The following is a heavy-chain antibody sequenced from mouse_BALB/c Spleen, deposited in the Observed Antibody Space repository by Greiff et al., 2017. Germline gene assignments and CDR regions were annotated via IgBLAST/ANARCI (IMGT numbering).Heavy chain of an antibody. Sequence: EVHLVESGPELVKPGASVKISCKASGYSFTGYFMNWVKQSHGKSLEWIGRINPYNGDTFYNQKFKGKATLTVDKSSSTAHMELLSLTSEDSAVYYCGRRGDYGTHAMDYWGQGTSVTVSS. D-gene: IGHD1-1*01. CDR1: GYSFTGYF. CDR2: INPYNGDT. J-gene: IGHJ4*01. CDR3: GRRGDYGTHAMDY. V-gene: IGHV1-37*01.